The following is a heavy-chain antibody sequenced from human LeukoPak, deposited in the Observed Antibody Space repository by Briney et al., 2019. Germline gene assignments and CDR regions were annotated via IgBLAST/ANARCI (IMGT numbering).Heavy chain of an antibody. Sequence: SQTLSLTCTVSGGSISSGGYYWSRIRQHPGKGLEWIGYIYYSGSTYYNPSLKSRVTISVDTSKNQFSLKLSSVTAADTAVYYCARVLYYYGSGISYYYYYMDVWGKGTTVTVSS. CDR3: ARVLYYYGSGISYYYYYMDV. D-gene: IGHD3-10*01. V-gene: IGHV4-31*03. CDR1: GGSISSGGYY. J-gene: IGHJ6*03. CDR2: IYYSGST.